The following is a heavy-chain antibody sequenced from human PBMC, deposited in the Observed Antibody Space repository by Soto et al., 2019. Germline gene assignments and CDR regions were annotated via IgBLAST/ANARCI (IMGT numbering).Heavy chain of an antibody. V-gene: IGHV3-7*05. CDR3: ARDKNVYDVFGADDDFDI. CDR2: IKQDGSDK. Sequence: EVQLVESGGGVVQPGGSLRLSCAASGFTFRSYWMSWVRQAPGKGLEWVASIKQDGSDKYYVESVKGRFTISRDNAENSVDLLRNTLRAEDTAVYYCARDKNVYDVFGADDDFDIWGEGTMVTVSS. CDR1: GFTFRSYW. J-gene: IGHJ3*02. D-gene: IGHD3-3*01.